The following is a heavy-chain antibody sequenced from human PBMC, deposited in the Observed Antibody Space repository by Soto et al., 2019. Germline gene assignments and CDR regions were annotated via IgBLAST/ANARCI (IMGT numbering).Heavy chain of an antibody. CDR3: ARDRSGYDQTPDY. Sequence: QVQLVESGGGVVQPGRSLRLTCAASGYTFRSYGMHWVRQAPGKGLEWVAVTWYDGSNKNYADSVEGRFTISRDNSQNTRYLQMNSLRAEDTAVYYCARDRSGYDQTPDYWGQGTLVTVSS. D-gene: IGHD5-12*01. CDR1: GYTFRSYG. V-gene: IGHV3-33*01. J-gene: IGHJ4*02. CDR2: TWYDGSNK.